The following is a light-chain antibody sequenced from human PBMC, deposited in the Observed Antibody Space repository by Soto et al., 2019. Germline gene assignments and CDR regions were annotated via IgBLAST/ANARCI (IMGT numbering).Light chain of an antibody. J-gene: IGKJ4*01. CDR1: QSVSNNY. V-gene: IGKV3-11*01. Sequence: EMVLTQSPGTLSLSPGERASLSCSASQSVSNNYLAWYQQKPGQAPRLLIYDASNRATGIPARFSGSGSGTDFTLTISSLEPEDFAVYYCHQRSNWPLTFGGGTKVDIK. CDR3: HQRSNWPLT. CDR2: DAS.